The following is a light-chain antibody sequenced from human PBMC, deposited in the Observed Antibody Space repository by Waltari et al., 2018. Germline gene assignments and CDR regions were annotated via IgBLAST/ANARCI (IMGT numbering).Light chain of an antibody. CDR3: QSYDNSLRGV. J-gene: IGLJ3*02. CDR2: ANN. Sequence: QSVLTQPPSVSGAPGQRVTISCPGSTSNLGAHYDVQWYQQVPGTAPKLLIYANNNRPSGVPDRFSGSRSGTSASLAITGLQAEDEADYYCQSYDNSLRGVFGGGTKLTVL. CDR1: TSNLGAHYD. V-gene: IGLV1-40*01.